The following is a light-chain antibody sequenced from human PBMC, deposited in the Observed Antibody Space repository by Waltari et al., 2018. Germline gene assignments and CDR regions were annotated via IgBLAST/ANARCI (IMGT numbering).Light chain of an antibody. V-gene: IGKV1-5*01. Sequence: DIQMTQSPSTLSSSVGDRVTITCLASQTIDNYLAWYQQKPGEAPKVMIYDASTLETGVPSRFSGSGFGTDFSLTISSLQPDDFATYWCQQYNIYSPQAFGQGTKVEVK. CDR2: DAS. J-gene: IGKJ1*01. CDR3: QQYNIYSPQA. CDR1: QTIDNY.